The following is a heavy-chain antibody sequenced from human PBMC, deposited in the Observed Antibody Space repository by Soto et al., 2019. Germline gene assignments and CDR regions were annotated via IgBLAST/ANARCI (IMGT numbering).Heavy chain of an antibody. CDR1: GYTFTSYD. Sequence: ASVKVSCKASGYTFTSYDINWVRQATGQGLEWMGWMNPNSGNTGYAQKFQGRVTMTRNTSVSTAYMELSSLRSEDTAVYYCASRDRGYENGFDNWGQGTLVTVSS. CDR2: MNPNSGNT. J-gene: IGHJ4*02. CDR3: ASRDRGYENGFDN. D-gene: IGHD5-12*01. V-gene: IGHV1-8*01.